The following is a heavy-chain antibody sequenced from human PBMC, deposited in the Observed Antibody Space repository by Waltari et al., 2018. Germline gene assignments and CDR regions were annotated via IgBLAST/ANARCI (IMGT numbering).Heavy chain of an antibody. Sequence: QVQLQESGPGLVKPSQTLSLTCTVSGGSISSGSYYWSWTRQPAGQGLEWIGRIYTSGSTNYNPSLKSRVTISVDTSKNQFSLKLSSVTAADTAVYYCARIIAAAGVDYYYYGMDVWGQGTTVTVSS. V-gene: IGHV4-61*02. CDR3: ARIIAAAGVDYYYYGMDV. CDR2: IYTSGST. D-gene: IGHD6-13*01. J-gene: IGHJ6*02. CDR1: GGSISSGSYY.